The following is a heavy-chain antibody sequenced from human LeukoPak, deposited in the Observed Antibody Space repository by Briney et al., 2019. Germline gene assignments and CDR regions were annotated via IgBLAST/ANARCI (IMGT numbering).Heavy chain of an antibody. Sequence: ASVKVSCKASGGTFSSYAISWVRQAPGQGLEWMGWISPNSGGTNYAQKFQGRVTMTRDTSISTAYMELSRLRSDDTAVYYCAREGCSSTSCLGIWFDPWGQGTLVTVSS. CDR3: AREGCSSTSCLGIWFDP. CDR2: ISPNSGGT. CDR1: GGTFSSYA. V-gene: IGHV1-2*02. J-gene: IGHJ5*02. D-gene: IGHD2-2*01.